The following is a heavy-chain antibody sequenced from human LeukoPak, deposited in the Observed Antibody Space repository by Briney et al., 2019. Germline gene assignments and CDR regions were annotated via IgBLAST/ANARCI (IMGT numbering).Heavy chain of an antibody. CDR1: GGSLSSYY. V-gene: IGHV4-59*08. D-gene: IGHD5-24*01. CDR3: ARHKRWLQPPGD. CDR2: IYYSGST. J-gene: IGHJ4*02. Sequence: PSETLSLTCTVSGGSLSSYYWSWIRQPPGKGLEWIGYIYYSGSTNYNPSLKSRVTISVDTSKNQFSLKLSPVTAADTAVYYCARHKRWLQPPGDWGQGTLVTVSS.